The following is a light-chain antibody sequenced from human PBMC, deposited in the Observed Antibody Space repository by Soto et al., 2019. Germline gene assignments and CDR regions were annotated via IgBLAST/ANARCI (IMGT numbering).Light chain of an antibody. CDR3: CSYAAGSTLV. CDR1: SSNVGSYNL. V-gene: IGLV2-23*02. Sequence: QSVLTQPASVSGSPGQSITISCTGTSSNVGSYNLVSWYQQHPGKAPKLMIYEVTKRPSGVSNRFSGSKSGNTASLTISGLQAEDEADYYCCSYAAGSTLVFGGGTQLTVL. J-gene: IGLJ3*02. CDR2: EVT.